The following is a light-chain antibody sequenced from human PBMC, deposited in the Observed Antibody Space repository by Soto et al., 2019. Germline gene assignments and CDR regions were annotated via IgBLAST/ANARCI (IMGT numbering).Light chain of an antibody. CDR3: SSYTSSSTLV. V-gene: IGLV2-14*01. CDR2: EVR. Sequence: QYVLTQPASVSLSPGQSITISCTGTSSDVGGYNYVSWYQQHPGKAPKLMISEVRYRPSGVSDRLSGSKSGNTASLTISGLQAEDEADYYCSSYTSSSTLVFGAGTNVTAL. J-gene: IGLJ1*01. CDR1: SSDVGGYNY.